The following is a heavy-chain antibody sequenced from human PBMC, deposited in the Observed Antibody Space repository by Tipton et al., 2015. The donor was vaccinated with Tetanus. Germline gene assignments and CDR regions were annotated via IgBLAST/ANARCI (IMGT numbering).Heavy chain of an antibody. J-gene: IGHJ4*02. CDR1: GFIFSSYG. CDR3: AREADCSGGSCFFGDFDT. D-gene: IGHD2-15*01. V-gene: IGHV3-33*01. CDR2: SWYDGTDK. Sequence: SLRLSCAASGFIFSSYGIHWVRQAPGKGLEWVAVSWYDGTDKYYADSVKGRFTISRDNSKNTLYLQMNSLRAEDTALYYCAREADCSGGSCFFGDFDTWGQGTQVTVSS.